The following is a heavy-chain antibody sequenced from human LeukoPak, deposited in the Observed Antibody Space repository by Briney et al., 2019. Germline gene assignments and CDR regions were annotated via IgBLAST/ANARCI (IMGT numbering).Heavy chain of an antibody. J-gene: IGHJ6*03. V-gene: IGHV3-48*01. CDR2: ISISSTI. CDR3: ARGEYCSSTSCLSSYYYYMDV. CDR1: GFTFSRYS. Sequence: PGGSLRLSCAASGFTFSRYSMNWGRQAPGKGLEWGSYISISSTIYYADSVKGRFTISRDSATNSLYLQMNSLRAEDTAVYYCARGEYCSSTSCLSSYYYYMDVWGKGTTVTVSS. D-gene: IGHD2-2*01.